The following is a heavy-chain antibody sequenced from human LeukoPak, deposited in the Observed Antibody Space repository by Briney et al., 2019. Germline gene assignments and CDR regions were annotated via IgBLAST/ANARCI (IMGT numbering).Heavy chain of an antibody. CDR2: INHSGST. J-gene: IGHJ5*02. Sequence: PSETLSLTCAVYGGSFSGYYWSWIRQPPGKGLEWIGEINHSGSTNYNPSLKSRVTISVDTSKNQFSLKVNSVTAADTAFYYCARAYSSSWYWDWFDPWGQGTLVTVSS. V-gene: IGHV4-34*01. D-gene: IGHD6-13*01. CDR3: ARAYSSSWYWDWFDP. CDR1: GGSFSGYY.